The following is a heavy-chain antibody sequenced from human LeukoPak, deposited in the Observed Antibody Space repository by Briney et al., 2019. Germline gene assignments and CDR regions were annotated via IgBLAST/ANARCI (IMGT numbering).Heavy chain of an antibody. CDR3: ARGSGYYSYDAFDI. D-gene: IGHD3-22*01. CDR1: GGSFSGYY. CDR2: INHSGST. V-gene: IGHV4-34*01. J-gene: IGHJ3*02. Sequence: SETLSLTCAVYGGSFSGYYWSWIRQPPGKGLDWIGEINHSGSTNYNPSLKSRVTISVDTSKNQFSLKLSSVTAADTAVYYCARGSGYYSYDAFDIWGQGTMVTVSS.